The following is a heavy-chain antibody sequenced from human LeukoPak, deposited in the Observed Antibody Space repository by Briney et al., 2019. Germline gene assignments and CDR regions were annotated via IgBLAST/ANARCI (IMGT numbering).Heavy chain of an antibody. D-gene: IGHD3-16*02. Sequence: EASVTVSFKASGYTFTSYYMHWVGHAPGQGRERMALINPSGGSTCYAQKFQGRVTMTRDMSTSTVYMELSSLRSEDTAVYYCAREIVGDDYFDYWGQGTLVTVSS. CDR1: GYTFTSYY. V-gene: IGHV1-46*01. CDR3: AREIVGDDYFDY. J-gene: IGHJ4*02. CDR2: INPSGGST.